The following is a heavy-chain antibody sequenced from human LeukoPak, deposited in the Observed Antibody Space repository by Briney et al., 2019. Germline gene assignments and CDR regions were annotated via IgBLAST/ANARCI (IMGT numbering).Heavy chain of an antibody. Sequence: KASETLSLTCAVSGGSISSGGYSWSWIRQPPGKGLEWIGYIYSSGTTRYNPSLKSRVTISVDTSKNHFSLNLSSMTAADTAVYYCARDNPVPVWGQGALVTVSS. D-gene: IGHD6-6*01. CDR2: IYSSGTT. CDR1: GGSISSGGYS. CDR3: ARDNPVPV. J-gene: IGHJ4*02. V-gene: IGHV4-61*03.